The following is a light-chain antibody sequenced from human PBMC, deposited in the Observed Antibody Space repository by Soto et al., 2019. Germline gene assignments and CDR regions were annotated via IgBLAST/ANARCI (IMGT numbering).Light chain of an antibody. CDR3: SSYAGSNNLV. Sequence: QSALTQPPSASGSPGQSVTISCTGTSSDVGGYNSVSWYQQHPGKAPKLMIYEVSKWPSGVPDRFSGSKSGNTAFLTVSGLQAEDEADYYCSSYAGSNNLVFGGGTKLTVL. CDR1: SSDVGGYNS. CDR2: EVS. V-gene: IGLV2-8*01. J-gene: IGLJ3*02.